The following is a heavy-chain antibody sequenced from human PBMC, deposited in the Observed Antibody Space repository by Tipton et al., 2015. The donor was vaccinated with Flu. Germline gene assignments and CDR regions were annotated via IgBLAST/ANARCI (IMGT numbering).Heavy chain of an antibody. V-gene: IGHV4-34*01. CDR1: GGSFSGYY. Sequence: GLVKPSETLSLTCAVYGGSFSGYYWSWIRQPPGKGLEWIGEINHSGSTNYNPSLKSRVTISVDTSKNQFSLKLGSVTAADTAVYYCARGATVVTPRVVYFDYWGQGTLVTVSS. CDR3: ARGATVVTPRVVYFDY. J-gene: IGHJ4*02. CDR2: INHSGST. D-gene: IGHD4-23*01.